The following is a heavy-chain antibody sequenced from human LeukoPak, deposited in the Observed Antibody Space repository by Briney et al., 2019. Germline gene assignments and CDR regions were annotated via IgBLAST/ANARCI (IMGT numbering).Heavy chain of an antibody. CDR1: GFTVSSNY. CDR3: ARFRYCSSSSCQRFDY. V-gene: IGHV3-53*01. Sequence: GGSLRLSCAASGFTVSSNYMSWVRQAPGKGLEWVSVIYSGGSTYYADSVKGRFTISRGNSKNTLSLQMNSLRAEDTAIYYCARFRYCSSSSCQRFDYWGQGTLVTVSS. J-gene: IGHJ4*02. CDR2: IYSGGST. D-gene: IGHD2-15*01.